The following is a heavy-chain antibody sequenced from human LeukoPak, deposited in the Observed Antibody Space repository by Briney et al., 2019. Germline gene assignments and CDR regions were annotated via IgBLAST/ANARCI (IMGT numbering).Heavy chain of an antibody. Sequence: SETLSLTCTVSGGSISDNYWTWIRQPPGKGLEWIGYMYYSGSTNYNPSFKSRVIISVDTSKNQFSLKVSSVTAADTAVYYCARGRYSGGGIDNWGQGTLVTVSS. V-gene: IGHV4-59*01. CDR3: ARGRYSGGGIDN. CDR2: MYYSGST. CDR1: GGSISDNY. D-gene: IGHD6-19*01. J-gene: IGHJ4*02.